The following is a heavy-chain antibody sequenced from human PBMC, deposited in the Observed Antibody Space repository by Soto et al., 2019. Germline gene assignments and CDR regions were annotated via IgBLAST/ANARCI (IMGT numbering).Heavy chain of an antibody. CDR1: GVTFSSYW. CDR2: IKQDGSEK. Sequence: GGSLRLSCAASGVTFSSYWMSWVRQAPGKGLEWVANIKQDGSEKYYVDSVKGRFTISRDNAKNSLYLQMNSLRAEDTAVYYCARVRRGTFDYWGQGTLVTVSS. J-gene: IGHJ4*02. CDR3: ARVRRGTFDY. D-gene: IGHD5-12*01. V-gene: IGHV3-7*01.